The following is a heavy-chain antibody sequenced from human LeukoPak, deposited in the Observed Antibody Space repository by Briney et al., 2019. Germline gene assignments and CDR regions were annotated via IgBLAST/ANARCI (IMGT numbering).Heavy chain of an antibody. V-gene: IGHV3-23*01. CDR3: AHYYGSGRPPISDY. CDR2: ISGSGGST. Sequence: PGGSLRLSCAASGFTVSSNYMSWVRQAPGKGLEWVSAISGSGGSTYYADSVKGRFTISRDNSKNTLYLQMNSLRAEDTAVYYCAHYYGSGRPPISDYWGQGTLVTVSS. CDR1: GFTVSSNY. J-gene: IGHJ4*02. D-gene: IGHD3-10*01.